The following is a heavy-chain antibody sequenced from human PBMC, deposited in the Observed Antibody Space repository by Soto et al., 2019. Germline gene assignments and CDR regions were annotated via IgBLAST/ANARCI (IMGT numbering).Heavy chain of an antibody. D-gene: IGHD6-19*01. Sequence: ASVKVSCKASGYTCTSYAMHWVRQAPGQRLEWMGWINAGNGNTKYSQKFQGRVTITRDTSASTAYMELSSLRSEDTAVYYCARDEPIAVAGAHWFDPWGQGTLVTVYS. CDR1: GYTCTSYA. CDR3: ARDEPIAVAGAHWFDP. J-gene: IGHJ5*02. CDR2: INAGNGNT. V-gene: IGHV1-3*01.